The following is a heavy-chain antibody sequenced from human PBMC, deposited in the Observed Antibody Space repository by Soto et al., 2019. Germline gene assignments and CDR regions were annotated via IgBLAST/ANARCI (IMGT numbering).Heavy chain of an antibody. J-gene: IGHJ6*02. CDR3: SRGVWFGVNYGVDV. D-gene: IGHD3-10*01. V-gene: IGHV3-73*01. CDR2: IKNKAENYAT. Sequence: GSLRLSCAASGFTCSGSAIHWVRQASGKGLEWVGRIKNKAENYATAYGASVKGRFTISRNDPKDTAYLQVNSLKTEDTAVYYCSRGVWFGVNYGVDVWGQGT. CDR1: GFTCSGSA.